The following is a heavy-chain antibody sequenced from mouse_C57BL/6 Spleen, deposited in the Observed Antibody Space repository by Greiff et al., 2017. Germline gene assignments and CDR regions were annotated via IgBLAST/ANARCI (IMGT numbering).Heavy chain of an antibody. Sequence: EVKVVESGGDLVKPGGSLKLSCAASGFTFSSYGMTWVRQTPDKRLEWVGTISRGGGYTYYQDSVKGRFTISRDNTTNTLYLKLSSLKSEDSAMDYCGRHNLFLPSFDYWGQGTTLTVSS. CDR3: GRHNLFLPSFDY. V-gene: IGHV5-6*01. D-gene: IGHD1-1*01. CDR2: ISRGGGYT. J-gene: IGHJ2*01. CDR1: GFTFSSYG.